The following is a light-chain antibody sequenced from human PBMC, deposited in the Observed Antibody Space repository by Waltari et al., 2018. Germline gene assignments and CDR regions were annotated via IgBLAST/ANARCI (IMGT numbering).Light chain of an antibody. CDR2: MAS. CDR1: QSISSW. CDR3: QQYSSFSYT. Sequence: DIQMTQSPSTLSASVGDRATITCRASQSISSWLAWYQQKPGKAPKVLIYMASNLEGGVPSRFSGSGSGTEFTLTISSLQPDDVATYYCQQYSSFSYTFGQGTKLEIK. V-gene: IGKV1-5*03. J-gene: IGKJ2*01.